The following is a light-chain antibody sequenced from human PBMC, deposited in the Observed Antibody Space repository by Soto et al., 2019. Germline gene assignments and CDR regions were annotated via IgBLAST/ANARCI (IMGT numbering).Light chain of an antibody. V-gene: IGKV3-20*01. CDR2: GTS. J-gene: IGKJ1*01. Sequence: EIVLTQSPGTLSLSPGERATLSCRASQSVSNSYLAWYQQKRGQAPRLLLYGTSRRATGIPDRFSGSGSGTDFTLTISRLQPEDFAVYFCQHYVPSPETWTFGQGTKVEIK. CDR3: QHYVPSPETWT. CDR1: QSVSNSY.